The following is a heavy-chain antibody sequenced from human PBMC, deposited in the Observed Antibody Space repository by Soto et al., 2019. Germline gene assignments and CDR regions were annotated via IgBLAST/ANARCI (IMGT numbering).Heavy chain of an antibody. J-gene: IGHJ6*02. V-gene: IGHV4-4*02. Sequence: SETLSLTCAVSGGSISSSNWWSWVRQPPGKGLEWIGEIYHSGSTNYNPSLKSRVTISVDKSKNQFSLKLSSVTAADTAVYYCARGSGWGSGSYYNYYYGMDVWGQGTTVTVSS. CDR3: ARGSGWGSGSYYNYYYGMDV. CDR1: GGSISSSNW. CDR2: IYHSGST. D-gene: IGHD3-10*01.